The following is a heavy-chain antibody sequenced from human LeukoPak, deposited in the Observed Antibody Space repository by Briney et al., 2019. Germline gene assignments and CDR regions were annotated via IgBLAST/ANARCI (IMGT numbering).Heavy chain of an antibody. V-gene: IGHV3-64D*06. D-gene: IGHD2/OR15-2a*01. CDR3: VKDFGRVRGTPDS. CDR1: GFVFSIYT. J-gene: IGHJ4*02. CDR2: ISGSGNGGNI. Sequence: GGSLRLSCSASGFVFSIYTMYWVRQAPGMGPEYVSTISGSGNGGNIYYADSVKGRFTISRDDSKSIVYLQMNGLRSEDTAVYYCVKDFGRVRGTPDSWGQGTLVTVSS.